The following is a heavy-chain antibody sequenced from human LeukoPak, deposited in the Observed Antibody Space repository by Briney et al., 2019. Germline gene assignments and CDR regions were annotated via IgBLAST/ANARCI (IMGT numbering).Heavy chain of an antibody. J-gene: IGHJ4*02. CDR1: GFTLSSYG. Sequence: GRSLRLSCAASGFTLSSYGMHWVRQAQGKGLEWVAVISYDGSNKYYADSVKGRFTISRDNSKNTLYLQMSSLRAEDTAVYYCAKDHAAVAGYYFDYWGQGTLVTVSS. CDR2: ISYDGSNK. V-gene: IGHV3-30*18. CDR3: AKDHAAVAGYYFDY. D-gene: IGHD6-19*01.